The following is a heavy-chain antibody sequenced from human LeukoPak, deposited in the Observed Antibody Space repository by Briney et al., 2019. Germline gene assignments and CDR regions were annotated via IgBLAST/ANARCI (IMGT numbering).Heavy chain of an antibody. CDR1: GGSISSYY. CDR3: AREDRIQTFDY. J-gene: IGHJ4*02. CDR2: IYYSGST. V-gene: IGHV4-59*01. D-gene: IGHD5-18*01. Sequence: SETLSLTCTVSGGSISSYYWSWIRQPPGKGLEWIGYIYYSGSTNYNPSLKSRVTVSVDTSKNQFSLKLSSVTAADTAVYYCAREDRIQTFDYWGQGTLVTVSS.